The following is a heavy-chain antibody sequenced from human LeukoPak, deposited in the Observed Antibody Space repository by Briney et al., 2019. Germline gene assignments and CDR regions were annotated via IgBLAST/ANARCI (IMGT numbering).Heavy chain of an antibody. CDR2: MNPNSGGT. J-gene: IGHJ4*02. Sequence: ASVKVSCKASGYTFTSYDINWVRQATGQGLEWMGWMNPNSGGTNYAQKFQGWVTMTRDTSISTAYMELSRLRSDDTAVYYCARELGGHYYFDYWGQGTLVTVSS. D-gene: IGHD2-21*02. CDR1: GYTFTSYD. CDR3: ARELGGHYYFDY. V-gene: IGHV1-2*04.